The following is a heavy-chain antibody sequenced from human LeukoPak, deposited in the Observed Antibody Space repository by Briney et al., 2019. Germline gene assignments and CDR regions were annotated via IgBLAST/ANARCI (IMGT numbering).Heavy chain of an antibody. Sequence: PSETLSLTCTVSGGSISSYYWSWIRQPPGKGLEWIGYIYYSGSTNYNPSLKSRVTISVDTSKNQFSLKLSSVTAADTAVYYCARTWFGTRGWFDPWGQGTLVTVCS. CDR2: IYYSGST. CDR3: ARTWFGTRGWFDP. D-gene: IGHD3-10*01. V-gene: IGHV4-59*01. J-gene: IGHJ5*02. CDR1: GGSISSYY.